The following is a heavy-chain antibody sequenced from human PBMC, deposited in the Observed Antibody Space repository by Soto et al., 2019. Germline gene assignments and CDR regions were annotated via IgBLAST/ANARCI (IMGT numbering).Heavy chain of an antibody. Sequence: QVQLVQSGAEVKKPGSSVKVSCKASGGTFSSYAISWVRQAPGQGLEWMGGIIPIFGTANYAQKFQGRVTISGDGFKSNAFKELSSLRSEDTAVYYCARGYNRQRWYYGMDVWGQGTTVTVSS. J-gene: IGHJ6*02. CDR1: GGTFSSYA. CDR3: ARGYNRQRWYYGMDV. V-gene: IGHV1-69*01. CDR2: IIPIFGTA. D-gene: IGHD1-20*01.